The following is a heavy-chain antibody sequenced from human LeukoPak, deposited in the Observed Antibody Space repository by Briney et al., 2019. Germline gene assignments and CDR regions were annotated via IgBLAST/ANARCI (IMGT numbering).Heavy chain of an antibody. J-gene: IGHJ4*02. V-gene: IGHV3-48*03. D-gene: IGHD6-19*01. CDR3: ATTVQWLHY. CDR1: GFTFSSYE. CDR2: ISGSGTTM. Sequence: GGSLRLSCVASGFTFSSYEMNWLRQSPGKGLEWVSYISGSGTTMYYADSGKGRFTISRDNAKNSLYLQINSLRAEDAAIYYCATTVQWLHYWGQGTLVTVSS.